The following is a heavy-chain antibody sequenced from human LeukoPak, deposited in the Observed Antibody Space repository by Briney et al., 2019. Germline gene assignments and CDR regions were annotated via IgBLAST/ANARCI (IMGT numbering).Heavy chain of an antibody. CDR3: ARDVGYCSSASCYVWFHP. Sequence: SDTLSLTCTVAGDSISSYYWSCLRQPPGKAPALPGYLSSIGISNHNPSLNSPVTISLDTSKHQSSLRLSSVTAADTAIYHCARDVGYCSSASCYVWFHPWGQGTLVTVSS. CDR1: GDSISSYY. J-gene: IGHJ5*02. V-gene: IGHV4-59*01. D-gene: IGHD2-2*01. CDR2: LSSIGIS.